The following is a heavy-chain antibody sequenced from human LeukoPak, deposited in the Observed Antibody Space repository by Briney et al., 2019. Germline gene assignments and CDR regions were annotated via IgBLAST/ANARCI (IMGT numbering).Heavy chain of an antibody. CDR2: FYYSGST. CDR3: ARGLFGTYHAFDI. J-gene: IGHJ3*02. D-gene: IGHD1-1*01. CDR1: GGSISSYY. Sequence: PSKTLSLTCTVSGGSISSYYWSWIRQPPGTGQEWLGYFYYSGSTNYNPSLKSRVTISADTSKNQFSLRLSSVTAADTAVYYCARGLFGTYHAFDIWGQGTMVTVSS. V-gene: IGHV4-59*01.